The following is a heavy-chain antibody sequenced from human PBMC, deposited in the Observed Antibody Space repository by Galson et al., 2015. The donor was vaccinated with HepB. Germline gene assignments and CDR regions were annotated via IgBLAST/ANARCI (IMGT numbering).Heavy chain of an antibody. CDR1: GFSFSNYA. D-gene: IGHD3-3*01. J-gene: IGHJ4*02. CDR3: ASGWTTMKTIFGVLRWDLGEF. V-gene: IGHV3-30-3*01. CDR2: ISYDGSNK. Sequence: SLRLSCAASGFSFSNYAMHWARQAPGKGLEWVSIISYDGSNKHYADSVAGRFTMSRDNSKNTLFLHMSGLRPDDTAVYYCASGWTTMKTIFGVLRWDLGEFWGQGTLVTVST.